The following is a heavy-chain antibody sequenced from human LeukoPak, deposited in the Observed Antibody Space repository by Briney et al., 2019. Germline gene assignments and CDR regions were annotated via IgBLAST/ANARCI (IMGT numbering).Heavy chain of an antibody. CDR1: GGSFSGYY. CDR2: INHSGST. J-gene: IGHJ4*02. V-gene: IGHV4-34*01. CDR3: ASDRLRYLSFFDY. Sequence: SETLSLTCAVYGGSFSGYYWSWIRQPPGKGLEWIGEINHSGSTNYNPSLKSRVTISVDTSKNQFSLKLSSVTAADTAVYYCASDRLRYLSFFDYWGQGTLVTVSS. D-gene: IGHD5-12*01.